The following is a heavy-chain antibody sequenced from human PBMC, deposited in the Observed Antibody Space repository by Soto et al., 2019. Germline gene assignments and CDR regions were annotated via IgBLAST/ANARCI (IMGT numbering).Heavy chain of an antibody. CDR2: IIPIFGTA. D-gene: IGHD3-10*01. Sequence: QVQLVQSGAEVKKPGSSVKVSCKASGGIFSSYAISWMRQAPREGLEWMGGIIPIFGTANYAQKFQGRVTITADESTSTAYMELSSLRSEDTAVYYCVSLPSMVRGVMVDYWGQGTLVTVSS. J-gene: IGHJ4*02. V-gene: IGHV1-69*12. CDR1: GGIFSSYA. CDR3: VSLPSMVRGVMVDY.